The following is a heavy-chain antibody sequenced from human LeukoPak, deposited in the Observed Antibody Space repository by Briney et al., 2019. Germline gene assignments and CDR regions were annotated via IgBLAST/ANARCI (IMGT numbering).Heavy chain of an antibody. Sequence: GGSLRLSCAASGFTFSSYTMNWVRQAPGKGLEWVSSISSSSSYIYYADSVKGRFTISRDNAKNSLFLQMNSLRAEDTAVYYCARGPSGYHNTGGQGTLVTVSS. J-gene: IGHJ4*02. CDR1: GFTFSSYT. D-gene: IGHD5-12*01. CDR3: ARGPSGYHNT. CDR2: ISSSSSYI. V-gene: IGHV3-21*01.